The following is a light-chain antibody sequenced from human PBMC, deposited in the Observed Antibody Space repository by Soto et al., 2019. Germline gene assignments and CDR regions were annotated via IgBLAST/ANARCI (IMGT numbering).Light chain of an antibody. CDR1: QSISTW. CDR3: QQYNSYSPT. Sequence: DIHMTQSPSTLSASVGDRVTITFRASQSISTWLAWYQQEPGKAPKLLIHKASSLQSGVPSRFSGSGSGTDFTLTISSLHPDDFATYYCQQYNSYSPTFGQGTKVDIK. J-gene: IGKJ1*01. CDR2: KAS. V-gene: IGKV1-5*03.